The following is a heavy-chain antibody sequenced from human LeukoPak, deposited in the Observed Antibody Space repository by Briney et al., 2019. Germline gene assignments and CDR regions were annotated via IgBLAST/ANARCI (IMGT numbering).Heavy chain of an antibody. Sequence: SETLSLTCDVYRGSFSGYFWSWIRQTPGKGLEWLGEMNDSGSTNYNPSLKSRVTISVAVSKNQHSLRLTSVTAADTAVYYCARKGFVESTGWRGAFDVWGQGTMVTVSS. D-gene: IGHD2-8*02. V-gene: IGHV4-34*01. CDR3: ARKGFVESTGWRGAFDV. CDR2: MNDSGST. J-gene: IGHJ3*01. CDR1: RGSFSGYF.